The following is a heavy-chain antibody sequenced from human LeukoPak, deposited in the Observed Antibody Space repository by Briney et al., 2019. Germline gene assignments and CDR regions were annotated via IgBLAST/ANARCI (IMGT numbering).Heavy chain of an antibody. CDR2: INHSGST. D-gene: IGHD3-10*01. CDR3: ASLLWFGERDFDY. CDR1: GGSFSGYY. Sequence: SETLSLTCAVYGGSFSGYYWSWIRQPPGKGLEWIGEINHSGSTNYNPSLKSRVTISVDTSKNQFSLKLSSVTAADTAVYYCASLLWFGERDFDYWGQGTLVTVSS. V-gene: IGHV4-34*01. J-gene: IGHJ4*02.